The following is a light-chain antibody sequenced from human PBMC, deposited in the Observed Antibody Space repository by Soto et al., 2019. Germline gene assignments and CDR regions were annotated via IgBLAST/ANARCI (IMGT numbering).Light chain of an antibody. Sequence: DVVMTQPPLSLSVAPGQPASISCKSSQSLLHITGETFLFWYLQKPGQSPQLLIYEVSTRVSGVPDRFSGSGSETDFTLEISRVETDDVGIYYCMQSTQLPPTFGQGTRLEI. CDR3: MQSTQLPPT. CDR2: EVS. J-gene: IGKJ5*01. V-gene: IGKV2D-29*02. CDR1: QSLLHITGETF.